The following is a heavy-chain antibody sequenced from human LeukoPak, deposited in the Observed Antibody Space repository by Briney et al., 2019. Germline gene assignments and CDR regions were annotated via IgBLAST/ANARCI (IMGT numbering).Heavy chain of an antibody. CDR1: GGSISSYY. D-gene: IGHD6-19*01. V-gene: IGHV4-4*07. J-gene: IGHJ4*02. CDR3: ARVSDSSGWYYLDY. Sequence: ALETLSLTCTVSGGSISSYYWSWIRQPAGKGLEWIGRIYTSGSTNYNPSLKSRVTMSVDTSENQFSLKLSSVTAADTAVYYCARVSDSSGWYYLDYWGQGTLVTVSS. CDR2: IYTSGST.